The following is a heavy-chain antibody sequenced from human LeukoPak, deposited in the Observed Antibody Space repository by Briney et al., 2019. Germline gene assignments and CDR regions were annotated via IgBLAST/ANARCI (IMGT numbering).Heavy chain of an antibody. CDR2: IRSKANSYAT. V-gene: IGHV3-73*01. J-gene: IGHJ4*02. Sequence: GGSLRLSCAASGFTFSGSAMHWVRQASGKGLEWGGRIRSKANSYATVYAASVKGRFTISRDDSKNTAYLQMNSLKTEDTAVYYCTRAAAAGYYLYYFDYWGQGTLVTVSS. D-gene: IGHD6-13*01. CDR3: TRAAAAGYYLYYFDY. CDR1: GFTFSGSA.